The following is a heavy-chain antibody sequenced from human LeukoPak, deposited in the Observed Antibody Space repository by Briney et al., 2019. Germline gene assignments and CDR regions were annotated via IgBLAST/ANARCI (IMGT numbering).Heavy chain of an antibody. CDR3: ARGGYTGVFDI. D-gene: IGHD5-18*01. J-gene: IGHJ3*02. Sequence: GGSLRLSCAASGFTFSSYWMHWVRQAPGKGLVWVSRINRDGSSTSYADSVKGRFTISRDNAKNTLYLQMKSLRAEDTAVFYCARGGYTGVFDIWGQGTMVTVSS. V-gene: IGHV3-74*01. CDR1: GFTFSSYW. CDR2: INRDGSST.